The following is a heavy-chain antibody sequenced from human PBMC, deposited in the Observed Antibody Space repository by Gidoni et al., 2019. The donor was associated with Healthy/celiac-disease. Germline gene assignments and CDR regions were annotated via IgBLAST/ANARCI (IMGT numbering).Heavy chain of an antibody. V-gene: IGHV4-38-2*02. CDR1: GYSISSGYY. CDR2: IYHSGRT. CDR3: SRGGGVAGARGFDY. Sequence: QVQPQESGPGLVKPSVALSLTFTVSGYSISSGYYRGWIRQAPGKRLVWMGRIYHSGRTYYNPSLTGRGTISVTTSNTQFSLKLNSVTAADAAVYYWSRGGGVAGARGFDYWGQGTLVTVSS. D-gene: IGHD6-19*01. J-gene: IGHJ4*02.